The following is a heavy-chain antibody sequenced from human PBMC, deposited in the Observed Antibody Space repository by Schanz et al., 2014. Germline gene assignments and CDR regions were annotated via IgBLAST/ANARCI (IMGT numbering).Heavy chain of an antibody. D-gene: IGHD6-13*01. CDR2: INPSSGTT. V-gene: IGHV1-46*03. CDR3: ARDGEAAAGCDY. J-gene: IGHJ4*02. CDR1: GGTFSSYT. Sequence: QVQLVQSGAEVKKPGASVRLSCEASGGTFSSYTINWVRQAPGQGLEWMGKINPSSGTTRIAQNFQGRLTVTRDTSTSTVNMELSSLRSEDTAVYYCARDGEAAAGCDYWGQGTLVTVSS.